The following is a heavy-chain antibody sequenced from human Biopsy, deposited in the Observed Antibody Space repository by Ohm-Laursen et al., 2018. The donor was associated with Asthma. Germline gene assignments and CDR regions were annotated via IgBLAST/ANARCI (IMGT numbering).Heavy chain of an antibody. Sequence: SLRLSCTASGFTFSNFGMHWLRQAPGKGLEWLAVISDDGGQKHYGASVKGRFTIARDNSKSTVFLDMTSLKDEDTGLYFCAKDEGKVKNWFDPWGPGTRVNVSS. CDR1: GFTFSNFG. D-gene: IGHD2/OR15-2a*01. J-gene: IGHJ5*02. CDR3: AKDEGKVKNWFDP. V-gene: IGHV3-30*18. CDR2: ISDDGGQK.